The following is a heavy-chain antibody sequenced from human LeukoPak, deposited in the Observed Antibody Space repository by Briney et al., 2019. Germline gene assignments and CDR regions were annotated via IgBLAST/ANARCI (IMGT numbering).Heavy chain of an antibody. Sequence: SETLSLTCAVYGGSFSGYYWSWIRQPPGKGLEWIGEINHSGSTNYNPSLKSRVTISVDTSKNQFSLKLSSETAADTAVYYCARGKRGYSSSWYDYWGQGTLVTVSS. J-gene: IGHJ4*02. CDR1: GGSFSGYY. CDR2: INHSGST. CDR3: ARGKRGYSSSWYDY. V-gene: IGHV4-34*01. D-gene: IGHD6-13*01.